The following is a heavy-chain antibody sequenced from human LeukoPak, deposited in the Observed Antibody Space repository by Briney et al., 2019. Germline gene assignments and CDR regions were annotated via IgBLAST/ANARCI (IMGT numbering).Heavy chain of an antibody. V-gene: IGHV4-30-2*01. Sequence: SETLSLTCAVSGGSISSGGYSWSWIRQPPGKGLEWIGCIYHSGSTYYNPSLKSRVTISVDRSKNQFSLKLSSVTAADTAVYYCARGYGRGGYYYYYGMDVWGKGTTVTVSS. D-gene: IGHD4-17*01. CDR2: IYHSGST. CDR1: GGSISSGGYS. CDR3: ARGYGRGGYYYYYGMDV. J-gene: IGHJ6*04.